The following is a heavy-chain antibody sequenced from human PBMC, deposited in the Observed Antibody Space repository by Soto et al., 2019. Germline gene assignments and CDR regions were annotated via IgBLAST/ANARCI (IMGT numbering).Heavy chain of an antibody. V-gene: IGHV4-39*07. D-gene: IGHD3-10*01. CDR2: IYYSGST. CDR3: ARYGSGSYYTHNFDY. J-gene: IGHJ4*02. CDR1: GGSISSSSYY. Sequence: SETLSLTCTVSGGSISSSSYYWGWIRQPPGKGLEWIGSIYYSGSTYYNPSLKSRVTISVGTSKNQFSLKLSSVTAADTAVYYCARYGSGSYYTHNFDYWGQGTLVTVSS.